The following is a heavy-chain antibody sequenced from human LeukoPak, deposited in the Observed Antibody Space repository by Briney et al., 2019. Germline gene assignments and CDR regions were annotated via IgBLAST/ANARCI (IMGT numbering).Heavy chain of an antibody. CDR1: GFTFSSYW. V-gene: IGHV3-20*04. Sequence: PGGSLRLSCAASGFTFSSYWMSWVRQAPGKGLEWVSGINWNGGSTGYADSVKGRFTISRDNAKNSLYLQMNSLRAEDTALYYCARVRSHDFWSGPKVWGKGTTVTVSS. D-gene: IGHD3-3*01. CDR2: INWNGGST. J-gene: IGHJ6*04. CDR3: ARVRSHDFWSGPKV.